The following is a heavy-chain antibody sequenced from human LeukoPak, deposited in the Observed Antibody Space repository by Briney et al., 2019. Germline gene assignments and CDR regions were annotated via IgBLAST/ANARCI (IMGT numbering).Heavy chain of an antibody. V-gene: IGHV1-69*05. CDR2: IIPIFGTA. CDR1: GGTFSSYA. J-gene: IGHJ3*02. D-gene: IGHD2-2*02. CDR3: AVNLYGGYAFDI. Sequence: GSSVKVSCKASGGTFSSYAISWVRQAPGQGLEWMGGIIPIFGTANYAQKFQGRVTITTDESTSTAYMELSSLGSEDTAVYYCAVNLYGGYAFDIWGQGTMVTVSS.